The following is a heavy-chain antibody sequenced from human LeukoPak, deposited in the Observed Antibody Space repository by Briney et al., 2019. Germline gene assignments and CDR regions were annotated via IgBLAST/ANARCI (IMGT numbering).Heavy chain of an antibody. CDR3: ARQAEGFDY. CDR2: IYYSGST. V-gene: IGHV4-61*01. CDR1: GGSFSSGSYY. J-gene: IGHJ4*02. Sequence: PSETLSLTCTVSGGSFSSGSYYWSWIRQPPGKGLEWIGYIYYSGSTNYNPSLKSRVTISVDTSKNQFSLKLSSVTAADTAVYYCARQAEGFDYWGQGTLVTVSS.